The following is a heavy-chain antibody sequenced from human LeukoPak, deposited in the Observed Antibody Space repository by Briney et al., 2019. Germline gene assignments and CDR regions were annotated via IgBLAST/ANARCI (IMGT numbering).Heavy chain of an antibody. CDR1: GGSISSRGYY. J-gene: IGHJ4*02. Sequence: SETLSLTCTVSGGSISSRGYYWGWVRQPPGKGLEWIGSVYYSGGTYSNPPLKSRVTISVDTSTNQFSLKLSSVTAVDTAVYYCARGVPYSSGHGDFDYWGQGTLVTVSS. V-gene: IGHV4-39*01. CDR3: ARGVPYSSGHGDFDY. CDR2: VYYSGGT. D-gene: IGHD6-19*01.